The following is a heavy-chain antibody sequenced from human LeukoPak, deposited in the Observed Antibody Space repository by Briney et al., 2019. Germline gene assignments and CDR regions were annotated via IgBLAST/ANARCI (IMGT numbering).Heavy chain of an antibody. Sequence: PGGSLRLSCAASGFTFSSYAMSWVRQAPGKGLEWVSSISVSGGVTLYADSVKGRFVISRDNSRSRVYLEMNRLRAEDTAVYYCAKGFDFWRGLYYFDHWGQGTLVTVSS. J-gene: IGHJ4*02. CDR3: AKGFDFWRGLYYFDH. V-gene: IGHV3-23*01. D-gene: IGHD3-3*01. CDR1: GFTFSSYA. CDR2: ISVSGGVT.